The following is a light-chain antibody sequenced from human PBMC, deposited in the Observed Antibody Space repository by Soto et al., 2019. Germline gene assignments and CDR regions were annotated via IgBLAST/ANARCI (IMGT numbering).Light chain of an antibody. V-gene: IGLV2-8*02. CDR3: SAYGGSSNYVL. CDR2: EVN. CDR1: SSDVGAYNY. J-gene: IGLJ2*01. Sequence: QSVLTQPPSASRSPGQSVTISCTGTSSDVGAYNYVSWYQRHPGKAPKLIIYEVNKRPSGVPDRFSGSKSGNTASLTVSGLQAEDEADYYCSAYGGSSNYVLFGGGTQLTVL.